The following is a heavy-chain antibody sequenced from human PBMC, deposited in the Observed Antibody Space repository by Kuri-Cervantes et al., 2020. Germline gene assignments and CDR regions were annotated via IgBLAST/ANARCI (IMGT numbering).Heavy chain of an antibody. J-gene: IGHJ4*02. CDR2: IYYSGST. CDR3: ARGEGAAAGTSY. V-gene: IGHV4-31*03. Sequence: SGPTLVKPTETLTLTCTVSGFSLSNARMGVSWIRQPPGKALEWIGYIYYSGSTYYNPSLKSRVTISVDTSKNQFSLKLSSVTAADTAVYYCARGEGAAAGTSYWGQGTLVTVSS. D-gene: IGHD6-13*01. CDR1: GFSLSNARMG.